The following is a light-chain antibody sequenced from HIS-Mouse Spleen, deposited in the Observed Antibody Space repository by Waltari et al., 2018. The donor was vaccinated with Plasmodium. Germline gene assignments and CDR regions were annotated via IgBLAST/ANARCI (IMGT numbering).Light chain of an antibody. CDR1: QSISNY. J-gene: IGKJ3*01. CDR2: AAS. V-gene: IGKV1-33*01. CDR3: QQYVNLPPLFT. Sequence: DIQMTQSPSSLSASVGDRVPITCRASQSISNYLNWYQQKPGKAPKFLIYAASTLQSGVPSRFSGSGSGTDFTFTISSLQPEDIATYYCQQYVNLPPLFTFGPGTKVDIK.